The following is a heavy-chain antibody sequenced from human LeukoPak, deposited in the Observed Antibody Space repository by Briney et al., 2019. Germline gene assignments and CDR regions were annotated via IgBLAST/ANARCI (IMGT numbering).Heavy chain of an antibody. D-gene: IGHD3-3*01. V-gene: IGHV3-11*01. Sequence: PGGSLRLSCAASRFTFSDYYMSWIRQAPGKGLEWVSYISSSGSTIYYADSVKGRFTISRDNAKNSLYLQMNSLRAEDTAVYYCASVLRSSPFYYYYGKDVWGQGTTVTVSS. J-gene: IGHJ6*02. CDR1: RFTFSDYY. CDR2: ISSSGSTI. CDR3: ASVLRSSPFYYYYGKDV.